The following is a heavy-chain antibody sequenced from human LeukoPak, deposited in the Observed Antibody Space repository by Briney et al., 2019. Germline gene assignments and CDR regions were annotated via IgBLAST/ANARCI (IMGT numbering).Heavy chain of an antibody. V-gene: IGHV1-69*13. D-gene: IGHD3-22*01. Sequence: ASVKVSCKASGGTFSSYAISWARQAPGQGLEWMGGIIPIFGTANYAQKFQGRVTITADESTSTAYMGLSSLRSEDTAVYYCARDWGYYYDSTFDAFDIWGQGTMVTVSS. CDR1: GGTFSSYA. J-gene: IGHJ3*02. CDR2: IIPIFGTA. CDR3: ARDWGYYYDSTFDAFDI.